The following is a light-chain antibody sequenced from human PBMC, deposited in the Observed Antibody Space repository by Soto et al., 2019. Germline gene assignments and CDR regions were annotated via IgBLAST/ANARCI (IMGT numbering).Light chain of an antibody. CDR2: AVS. J-gene: IGKJ1*01. CDR3: QQYSSSPRT. CDR1: QTVSSTY. V-gene: IGKV3-20*01. Sequence: EIVLTQSPGTLSVSPGERATLSCRASQTVSSTYLAWYQQKPGQAPRLLIYAVSSRATGIPDRFSGSGSGTDFTLTISRLEPEDLAVYYCQQYSSSPRTFSQGTKVEVK.